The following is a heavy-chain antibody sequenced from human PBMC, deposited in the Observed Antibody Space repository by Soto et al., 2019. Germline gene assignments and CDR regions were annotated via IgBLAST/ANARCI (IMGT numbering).Heavy chain of an antibody. Sequence: GGSLRLSCAASGFTFSSYGMHWVRQAPGKGLEWVAVIWYDGSNKYYADSVKGRFTISRDNSKNTLYLQMNSLRAEDTAVYYCASGIAVAHAEDAFDIWGQGTMVTVSS. V-gene: IGHV3-33*01. J-gene: IGHJ3*02. CDR3: ASGIAVAHAEDAFDI. D-gene: IGHD6-19*01. CDR1: GFTFSSYG. CDR2: IWYDGSNK.